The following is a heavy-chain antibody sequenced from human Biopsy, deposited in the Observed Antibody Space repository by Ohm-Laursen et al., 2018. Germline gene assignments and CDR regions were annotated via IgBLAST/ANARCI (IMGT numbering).Heavy chain of an antibody. CDR2: MSPNTGNT. CDR3: ARWETTLGRSLDS. CDR1: GYTFTSHD. J-gene: IGHJ4*02. V-gene: IGHV1-8*01. D-gene: IGHD1-26*01. Sequence: GASVKVSCKASGYTFTSHDINWVRQATGQGLEWMGWMSPNTGNTVYAQGFQDRVTMTSDTSTGTAYMELTSLTSDDTAVYFCARWETTLGRSLDSWGQGTLVAVSS.